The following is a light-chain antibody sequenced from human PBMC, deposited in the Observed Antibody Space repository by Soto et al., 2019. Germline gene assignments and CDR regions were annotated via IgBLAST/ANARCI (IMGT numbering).Light chain of an antibody. Sequence: QSALTQPASVSGSPGQSITISCTGTSSDVGTYDLVSWYQHHPGKAPKLMIYGANKRPAGVSNRFSGSKSSNTASLTISGLQAEEEAHYYCCSYVASSTWVFGGGTKLTVL. J-gene: IGLJ3*02. CDR2: GAN. V-gene: IGLV2-23*01. CDR3: CSYVASSTWV. CDR1: SSDVGTYDL.